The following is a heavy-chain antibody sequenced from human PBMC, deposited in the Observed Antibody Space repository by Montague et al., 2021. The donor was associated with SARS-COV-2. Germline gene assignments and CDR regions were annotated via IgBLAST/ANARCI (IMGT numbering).Heavy chain of an antibody. CDR1: GDPITPYGDSIGGYF. Sequence: SETLSLTCSVSGDPITPYGDSIGGYFWSWIRQPAGKGLEWIGRIYANGNFDYNPSLNSRVSMSMDTSKQEFSMRLISVTAADTAVYYCARDAYYFGPGRGNHGAFDPWGQGILVTVSS. CDR2: IYANGNF. J-gene: IGHJ5*02. V-gene: IGHV4-4*07. CDR3: ARDAYYFGPGRGNHGAFDP. D-gene: IGHD2/OR15-2a*01.